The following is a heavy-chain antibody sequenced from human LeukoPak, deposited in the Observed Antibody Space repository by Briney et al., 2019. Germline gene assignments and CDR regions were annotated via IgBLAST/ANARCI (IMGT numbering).Heavy chain of an antibody. CDR2: IWYDGSNK. Sequence: QAGGSLRLSCAASGFTFSSYGMHWVRQAPGKGLEWVAVIWYDGSNKYYADSVKGRFTISRDNAKNSLYLQMNSLRAEDTAVYYCARAGPRYCTNGVCYTYYGMDVWGQGTTVTVSS. V-gene: IGHV3-33*01. CDR3: ARAGPRYCTNGVCYTYYGMDV. D-gene: IGHD2-8*01. CDR1: GFTFSSYG. J-gene: IGHJ6*02.